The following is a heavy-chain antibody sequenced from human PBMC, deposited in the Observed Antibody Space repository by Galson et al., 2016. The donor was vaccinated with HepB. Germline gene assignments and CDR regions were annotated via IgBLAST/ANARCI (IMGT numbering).Heavy chain of an antibody. V-gene: IGHV3-33*01. CDR3: ARDPLISGTTSQGMDV. CDR1: GFTFSSHG. Sequence: SLRLSCAASGFTFSSHGMHWVRQAPGKGLEWVAVIWYHGTKMYYADSVKGRFTISRDNSKNTLYLQMNSLRVEDTAVYYCARDPLISGTTSQGMDVWGKGPRSPSPQ. D-gene: IGHD1-7*01. CDR2: IWYHGTKM. J-gene: IGHJ6*04.